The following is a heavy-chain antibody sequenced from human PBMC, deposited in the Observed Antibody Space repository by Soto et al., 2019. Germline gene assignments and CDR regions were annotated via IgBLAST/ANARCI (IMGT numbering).Heavy chain of an antibody. V-gene: IGHV3-23*01. D-gene: IGHD2-15*01. J-gene: IGHJ4*02. CDR3: AKDRKGSYCSGGTCYSFDY. CDR2: ISGSGGST. CDR1: GFTLGTYV. Sequence: EVQLLESGGGLVQPGGSLRLSCAASGFTLGTYVMTWVRQAPGKGLEWVSAISGSGGSTNYADPVKSRFTISRDNTKNTRYLQMNSLRVEDTAVYYCAKDRKGSYCSGGTCYSFDYWGQGTLVTVPS.